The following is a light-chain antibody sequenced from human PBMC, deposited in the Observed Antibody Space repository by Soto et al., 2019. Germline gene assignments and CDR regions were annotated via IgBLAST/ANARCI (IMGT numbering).Light chain of an antibody. CDR3: QQYNIWPPWT. J-gene: IGKJ1*01. V-gene: IGKV3-20*01. Sequence: EIVLTQSPGTLSLSPGERAPLSCRASQSVRSSYLAWYQQKPGQAPRLLISGTSSRATGIPDRFSGSGSGTDFTLTINRLEPEDFAVYYCQQYNIWPPWTFGQGTKVDIK. CDR2: GTS. CDR1: QSVRSSY.